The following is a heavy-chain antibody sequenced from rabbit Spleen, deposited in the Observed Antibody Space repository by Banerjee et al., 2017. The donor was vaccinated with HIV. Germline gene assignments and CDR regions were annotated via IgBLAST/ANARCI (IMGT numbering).Heavy chain of an antibody. V-gene: IGHV1S40*01. CDR3: ARDTSSSFSSYGMDL. Sequence: QSLEESGGGLVQPEGSLTLTCTASGFSFSSSYYMCWVRQAPGKGLEWIGCIYTGDGSTAYASWAKGRFTVSKTSSTTVTLQMTSLTVADTATYFCARDTSSSFSSYGMDLWGQGTLVTVS. CDR2: IYTGDGST. D-gene: IGHD1-1*01. J-gene: IGHJ6*01. CDR1: GFSFSSSYY.